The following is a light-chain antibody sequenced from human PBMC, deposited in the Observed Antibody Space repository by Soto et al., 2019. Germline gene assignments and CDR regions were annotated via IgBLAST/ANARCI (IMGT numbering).Light chain of an antibody. CDR1: QSVSSY. CDR3: QQYGRSSLT. V-gene: IGKV3-11*01. J-gene: IGKJ4*01. CDR2: DAS. Sequence: EIVLTQSPATLSLSPGERATLSCRASQSVSSYLAWYQQKPGQAPRLLIYDASNRATGIPARFSGSGSGTDFTLTISRLEPEDFAVYYCQQYGRSSLTFGGGTKVDIK.